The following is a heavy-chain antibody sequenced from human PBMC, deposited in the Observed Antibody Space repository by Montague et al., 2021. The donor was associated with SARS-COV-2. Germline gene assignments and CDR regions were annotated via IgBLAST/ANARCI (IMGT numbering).Heavy chain of an antibody. V-gene: IGHV4-31*03. CDR2: IYYSGST. CDR3: ARGRVLTTFGVVGAFDI. J-gene: IGHJ3*02. Sequence: TLSLTCTFSSGSFSSGGYYWSWIRQHPGKGLEWIGSIYYSGSTYYNPTLKSRVTISVDTSKNQFSLKLSSVTAADTAVYYCARGRVLTTFGVVGAFDIWGQGTMVTVSS. D-gene: IGHD3-3*01. CDR1: SGSFSSGGYY.